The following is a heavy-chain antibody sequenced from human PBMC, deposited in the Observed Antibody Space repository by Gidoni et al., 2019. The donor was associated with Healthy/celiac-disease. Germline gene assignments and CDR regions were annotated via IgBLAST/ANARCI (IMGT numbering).Heavy chain of an antibody. CDR2: IIPILGIA. D-gene: IGHD5-18*01. V-gene: IGHV1-69*02. J-gene: IGHJ6*02. Sequence: QVQLVQSGAEVKKPGPSVKVSCKASGGTFSSYTISWVRQAPGQGLEWMGRIIPILGIANYAQKFQGRVTITADQSTSTAYMELSSLRSEDTAVYYCARGSYGYVKSYYYYGMDVWGQGTTVTVSS. CDR1: GGTFSSYT. CDR3: ARGSYGYVKSYYYYGMDV.